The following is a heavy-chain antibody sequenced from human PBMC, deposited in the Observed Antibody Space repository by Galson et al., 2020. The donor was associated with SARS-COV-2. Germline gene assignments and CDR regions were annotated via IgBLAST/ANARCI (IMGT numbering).Heavy chain of an antibody. Sequence: SETLSLTCTVSGGSISSSSYYWGWIRQPPGKGLEWIGSIHYSGSTYYNPSLKSRVTISVDTSKNQFSLKLSSVTAADTAVYYCARGGVYDILTPPFDYWGQGTLVTVSS. CDR1: GGSISSSSYY. J-gene: IGHJ4*02. V-gene: IGHV4-39*01. CDR3: ARGGVYDILTPPFDY. D-gene: IGHD3-9*01. CDR2: IHYSGST.